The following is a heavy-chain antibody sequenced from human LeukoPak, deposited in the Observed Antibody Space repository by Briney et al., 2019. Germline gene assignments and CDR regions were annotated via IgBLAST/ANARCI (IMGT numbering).Heavy chain of an antibody. J-gene: IGHJ4*02. CDR2: INPNSGGT. V-gene: IGHV1-2*02. D-gene: IGHD5-24*01. CDR3: ARGDSLEMDFDY. Sequence: GASVKVSCKASGYTFTGYYMHWVRQAPGQGLEWVGWINPNSGGTKYAQKFQGRVTMTRDTAISTAYMELSRLRSDDTAVYYCARGDSLEMDFDYWGQGTLVTVSS. CDR1: GYTFTGYY.